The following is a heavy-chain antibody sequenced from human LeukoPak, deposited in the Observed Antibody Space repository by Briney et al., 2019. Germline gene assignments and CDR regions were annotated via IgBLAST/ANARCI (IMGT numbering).Heavy chain of an antibody. D-gene: IGHD6-13*01. CDR1: GFTVSSNY. Sequence: PGGSLRLSCAASGFTVSSNYMSWVRQAPGKGLEWVSVIYSGGSTYYADSVKGRFTISRDNSKNTLYPQMNSLRAEDTAVYYCARDLRGDIAAVNYYYMDVWGKGTTVTVSS. CDR2: IYSGGST. J-gene: IGHJ6*03. CDR3: ARDLRGDIAAVNYYYMDV. V-gene: IGHV3-66*02.